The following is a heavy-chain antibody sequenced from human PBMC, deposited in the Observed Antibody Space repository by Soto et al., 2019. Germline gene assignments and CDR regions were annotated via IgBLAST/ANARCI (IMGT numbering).Heavy chain of an antibody. CDR1: GYSVTSSDYY. J-gene: IGHJ6*02. D-gene: IGHD2-15*01. Sequence: PSETLSLTCSVSGYSVTSSDYYWAWIRQPPGKGLEWIGSMFYSGLTYYNPSLKSRVTLSVDTSKHQFSVRLNSVTPADTAVYYCAPLSVSLSGPYGIHVWGQGTTVTVSS. CDR3: APLSVSLSGPYGIHV. V-gene: IGHV4-39*01. CDR2: MFYSGLT.